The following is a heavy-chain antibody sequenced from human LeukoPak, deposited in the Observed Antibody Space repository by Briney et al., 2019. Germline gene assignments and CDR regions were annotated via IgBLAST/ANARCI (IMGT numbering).Heavy chain of an antibody. CDR2: INPNSGGT. CDR3: ARARSQYCSGGSCFPAGYYYYGMDV. Sequence: ASVKVSCKASGYTFTGYYMHWVRQAPGQGLEWMGWINPNSGGTNYAQKFQGRVTMTRDTSISTAYMELSRLGSDDTAVYYCARARSQYCSGGSCFPAGYYYYGMDVWGQGTTVTVSS. D-gene: IGHD2-15*01. CDR1: GYTFTGYY. V-gene: IGHV1-2*02. J-gene: IGHJ6*02.